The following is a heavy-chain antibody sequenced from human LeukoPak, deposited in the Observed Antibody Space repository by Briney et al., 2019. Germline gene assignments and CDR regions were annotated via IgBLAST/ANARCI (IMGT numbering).Heavy chain of an antibody. CDR2: ISSSSSDI. CDR1: GFTFSGYS. Sequence: GGSLRLSCAASGFTFSGYSMNWVRQAPGKGLEWVSFISSSSSDIYYADSVKGRFTISRDNAKNSLYLQMNSLRAEDTAVYYCARGDTNYYDSSGYYFDYWGQGTLVTVSS. J-gene: IGHJ4*02. CDR3: ARGDTNYYDSSGYYFDY. D-gene: IGHD3-22*01. V-gene: IGHV3-21*01.